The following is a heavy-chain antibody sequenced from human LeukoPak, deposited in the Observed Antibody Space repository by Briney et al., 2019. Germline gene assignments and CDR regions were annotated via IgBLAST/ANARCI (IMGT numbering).Heavy chain of an antibody. CDR1: GFTFSSYW. Sequence: GGSLRLSCAASGFTFSSYWMSWVRQAPGKGLEWVANIKEDGSEKYYVDSVKGRFTISRDNAKKSLYLQMNSRRAEDTVVYYCATKGYTKGLATFDYWGQGTLVTVSS. CDR2: IKEDGSEK. J-gene: IGHJ4*02. CDR3: ATKGYTKGLATFDY. D-gene: IGHD5-12*01. V-gene: IGHV3-7*01.